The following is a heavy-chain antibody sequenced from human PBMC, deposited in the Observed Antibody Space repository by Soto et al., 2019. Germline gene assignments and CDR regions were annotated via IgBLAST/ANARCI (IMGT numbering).Heavy chain of an antibody. J-gene: IGHJ4*02. D-gene: IGHD6-19*01. CDR1: GFTFSSYG. CDR2: ISYDGSNK. V-gene: IGHV3-30*18. Sequence: PGGSLRLSCAASGFTFSSYGMHWVRQAPGKGLEWVAVISYDGSNKYYADSVKGRFTISRDNSKNTLYLQMNSLRAEDTAVYYCAKDCGWAVAGSGDYWGQGTLVTVSS. CDR3: AKDCGWAVAGSGDY.